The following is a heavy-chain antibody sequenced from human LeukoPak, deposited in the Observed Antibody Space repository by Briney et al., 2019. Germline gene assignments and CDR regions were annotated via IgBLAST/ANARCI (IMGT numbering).Heavy chain of an antibody. D-gene: IGHD6-19*01. Sequence: GESLQISCKGSGCRFTNYWIGWVRQLPGKSLEWMGIFYPGDSDTRYSPSFQGQVTISADKSISTAYLQWSSLKASDTAMYYCARDSPYSSGWRDAFDIWGQGTMVTVSS. J-gene: IGHJ3*02. V-gene: IGHV5-51*01. CDR2: FYPGDSDT. CDR3: ARDSPYSSGWRDAFDI. CDR1: GCRFTNYW.